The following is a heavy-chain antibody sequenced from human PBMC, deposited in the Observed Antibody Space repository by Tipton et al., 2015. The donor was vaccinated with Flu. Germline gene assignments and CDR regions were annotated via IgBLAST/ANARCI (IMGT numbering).Heavy chain of an antibody. Sequence: TLSLTCTVSGDSITSGNYYWTWIRQSAGKGLEWIGRVSSSGSTRHNPSLKGRATISLDMSRNQFSLKLISVTAADTAVYYCTRGTIYYDSRGFEYYRFGPWGQGSLVSVSS. CDR1: GDSITSGNYY. V-gene: IGHV4-61*02. CDR3: TRGTIYYDSRGFEYYRFGP. J-gene: IGHJ5*02. D-gene: IGHD3-22*01. CDR2: VSSSGST.